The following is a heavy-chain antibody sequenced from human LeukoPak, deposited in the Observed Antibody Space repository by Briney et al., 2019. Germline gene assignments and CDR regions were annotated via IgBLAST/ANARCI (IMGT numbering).Heavy chain of an antibody. Sequence: ASVKVSCKASGYTCTGYYMHWVRQAPGQGLEWMGWINPNSGGTNYAQKFQGRVTMTRDTSISTAYMELSRLRSDDTAVHYCARMEWLLHRLFDYWGQGTLVTVSS. CDR3: ARMEWLLHRLFDY. V-gene: IGHV1-2*02. J-gene: IGHJ4*02. CDR1: GYTCTGYY. CDR2: INPNSGGT. D-gene: IGHD3-3*01.